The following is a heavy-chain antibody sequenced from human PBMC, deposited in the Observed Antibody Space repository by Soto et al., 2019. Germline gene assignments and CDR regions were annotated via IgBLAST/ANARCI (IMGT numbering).Heavy chain of an antibody. CDR2: IIPIFGTA. Sequence: SVKVSCKASGGTFSSYAISWVRQAPGQGLEWMGGIIPIFGTANYAQKFQGRVTITADESTSTAYMELSSLRSEDTAVYYCASVPPRYDWLLPDNWFDPWGQGTLVTVSS. CDR1: GGTFSSYA. J-gene: IGHJ5*02. D-gene: IGHD3-9*01. CDR3: ASVPPRYDWLLPDNWFDP. V-gene: IGHV1-69*13.